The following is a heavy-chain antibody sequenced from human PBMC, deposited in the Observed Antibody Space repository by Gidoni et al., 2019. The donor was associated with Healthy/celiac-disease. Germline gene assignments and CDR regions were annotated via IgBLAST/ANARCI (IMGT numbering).Heavy chain of an antibody. Sequence: EVQLVESGGGLVQPGGSLRLSCPASGFTFSSYSMNWVRQAPGKGLEWVSYISSSSSTIYYADSVKGRFTISRDNAKNSLYLQMNSLRDEDTAVYYCARDRYYYDSSGYSGYYYYGMDVWGQGTTVTVSS. CDR2: ISSSSSTI. V-gene: IGHV3-48*02. CDR3: ARDRYYYDSSGYSGYYYYGMDV. CDR1: GFTFSSYS. D-gene: IGHD3-22*01. J-gene: IGHJ6*02.